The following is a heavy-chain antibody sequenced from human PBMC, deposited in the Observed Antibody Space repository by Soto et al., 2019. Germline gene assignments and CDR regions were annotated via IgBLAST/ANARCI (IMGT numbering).Heavy chain of an antibody. J-gene: IGHJ5*02. CDR1: GGSISSSNW. Sequence: PSETLSLTCAVSGGSISSSNWWSWVRQPPGKGLEWIGEIYHSGSTNYNPSLKSRVTISVDKSKNQFSMKLNSVTAADTAVYYCARVMAAMQNWLDPWGQGTLVTVSS. D-gene: IGHD2-2*01. CDR3: ARVMAAMQNWLDP. V-gene: IGHV4-4*02. CDR2: IYHSGST.